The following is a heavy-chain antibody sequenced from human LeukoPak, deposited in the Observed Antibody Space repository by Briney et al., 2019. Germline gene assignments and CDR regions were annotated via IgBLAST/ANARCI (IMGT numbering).Heavy chain of an antibody. CDR1: GGSFSGYY. J-gene: IGHJ3*02. CDR2: INHSGST. V-gene: IGHV4-34*01. CDR3: ASRYDSSGYYVDAFDI. D-gene: IGHD3-22*01. Sequence: SETLSLTCAVYGGSFSGYYWSWIRQPPGKGLEWIGEINHSGSTNYNPSLKSRVTISVDKSKNQFSLKLSSVTAADTAVYYCASRYDSSGYYVDAFDIWGQGTMVTVSS.